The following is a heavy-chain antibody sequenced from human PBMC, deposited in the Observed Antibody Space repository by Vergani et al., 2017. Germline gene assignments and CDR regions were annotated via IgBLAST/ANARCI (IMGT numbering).Heavy chain of an antibody. CDR2: ISYDGSNK. Sequence: QVQLVESGGGVVQPGRSLRLSCAASGFTFSSYAMHWVRQAPGKGLEWVAVISYDGSNKYYADSVKGRFTTSRDNSKNTLSLQMNSLRAEDTAVYYCATALVVPAAIPDHWGQGTLVTVSS. D-gene: IGHD2-2*02. J-gene: IGHJ4*02. CDR3: ATALVVPAAIPDH. CDR1: GFTFSSYA. V-gene: IGHV3-30-3*01.